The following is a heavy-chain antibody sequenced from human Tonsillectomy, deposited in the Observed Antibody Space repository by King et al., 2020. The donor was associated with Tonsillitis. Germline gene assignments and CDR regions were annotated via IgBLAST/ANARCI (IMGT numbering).Heavy chain of an antibody. J-gene: IGHJ4*02. V-gene: IGHV3-64D*06. CDR2: ISSNGGST. CDR1: GFTFSSYA. CDR3: VKHKLERRWGCFDY. D-gene: IGHD1-1*01. Sequence: EVQLEESGGGLVQPGGSLRLSCSASGFTFSSYAMHWVRQAPGKGLEYVSVISSNGGSTYYADSVKGRFTISRDNSKNTLYLQMSSLRAEDTAVYYCVKHKLERRWGCFDYWGQGTLVTVSS.